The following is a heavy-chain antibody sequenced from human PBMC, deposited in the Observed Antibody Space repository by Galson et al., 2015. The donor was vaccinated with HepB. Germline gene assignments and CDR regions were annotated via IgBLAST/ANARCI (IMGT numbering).Heavy chain of an antibody. J-gene: IGHJ4*02. CDR1: GFTFSSYA. CDR3: SRGGGGDSFVTNDY. V-gene: IGHV3-23*01. Sequence: SLRLSCAASGFTFSSYAMSWVRQGPGKGLEWVSGILGSGSSTYYADSVKGRFTISRDSSKNTLYLQMNSLRAEDTAVYYCSRGGGGDSFVTNDYWGQGTLVTVSP. D-gene: IGHD5-18*01. CDR2: ILGSGSST.